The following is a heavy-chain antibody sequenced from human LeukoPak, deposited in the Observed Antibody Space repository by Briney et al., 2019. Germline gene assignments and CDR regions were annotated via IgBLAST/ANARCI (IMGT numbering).Heavy chain of an antibody. D-gene: IGHD1-26*01. CDR1: GFTFSSYG. CDR2: ITSSSTYT. V-gene: IGHV3-21*01. Sequence: GGSLRLSCAASGFTFSSYGMNWVRQTPGKGLEWVSSITSSSTYTFYADSVKGRFTISRDSARNSLYLQMNSLRAEDTAVYYCARDPYSGTYGDTYYYYMDVWGKGTTVTISS. CDR3: ARDPYSGTYGDTYYYYMDV. J-gene: IGHJ6*03.